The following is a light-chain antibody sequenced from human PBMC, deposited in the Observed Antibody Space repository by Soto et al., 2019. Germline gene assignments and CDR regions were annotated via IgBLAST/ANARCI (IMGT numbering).Light chain of an antibody. CDR2: EVS. V-gene: IGLV2-14*01. CDR1: SSDVGGYNY. Sequence: QSVLTQPASVSGSPGQSITISCTGTSSDVGGYNYVSWYQQHPGKAPKLMIYEVSNRPSGVSNRFSGSKSGNTASLTISGLQAEDEADDYCSSDTSRSTRVFGGGTKLTVL. CDR3: SSDTSRSTRV. J-gene: IGLJ3*02.